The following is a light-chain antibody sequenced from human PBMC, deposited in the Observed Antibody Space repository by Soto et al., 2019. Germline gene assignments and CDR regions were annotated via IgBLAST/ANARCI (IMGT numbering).Light chain of an antibody. CDR2: GAS. J-gene: IGKJ1*01. V-gene: IGKV3-20*01. CDR3: QQYGSSQWT. Sequence: EIVMTQSPATLSVSPGERATLSCRASQDVLTNLAWYQQKPGQAPRLLIYGASTRATGIPDRFSGSGSGTDFTLTISRLEPEDFSVYYCQQYGSSQWTFGQGTKVDIK. CDR1: QDVLTN.